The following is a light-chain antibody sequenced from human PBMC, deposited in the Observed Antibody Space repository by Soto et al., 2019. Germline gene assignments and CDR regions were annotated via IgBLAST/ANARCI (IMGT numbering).Light chain of an antibody. J-gene: IGLJ2*01. V-gene: IGLV2-14*01. CDR3: SSYTSSSDVV. CDR2: DVS. CDR1: SSDVGGYNY. Sequence: QSALTQPASVSGSPGQSITISCTGTSSDVGGYNYVSWYQQHPGRAPKLMIYDVSNRPSGVSNRFSGSKSGNTASLTISGLQAEDEADYYCSSYTSSSDVVFGGVTKLPVL.